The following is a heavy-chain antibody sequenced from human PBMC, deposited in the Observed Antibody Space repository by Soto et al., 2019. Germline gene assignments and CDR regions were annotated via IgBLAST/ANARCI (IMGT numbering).Heavy chain of an antibody. J-gene: IGHJ4*02. CDR3: ARSRLWANFDY. D-gene: IGHD3-16*01. Sequence: GASVKVSCKASGYTFTSYSIHWVRQAPGQGLEWIGWINTDNGDAKYSQKFQGRVTVTRDTSATTAYMEVSSLRSEDTAVYYCARSRLWANFDYWGQGTLVTVSS. CDR2: INTDNGDA. CDR1: GYTFTSYS. V-gene: IGHV1-3*04.